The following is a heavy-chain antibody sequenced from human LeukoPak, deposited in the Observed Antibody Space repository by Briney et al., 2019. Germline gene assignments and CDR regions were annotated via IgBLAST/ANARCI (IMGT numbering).Heavy chain of an antibody. J-gene: IGHJ4*02. D-gene: IGHD6-13*01. V-gene: IGHV3-48*03. CDR3: ATTSIAAAVPGCFDY. CDR2: ISSSGKTI. Sequence: GGSLRLSCEASGFTFSGYEMNWVRQAPGKGLEWVSYISSSGKTIYYADSTKGRFTVSRDNAKNSLYLQMNSLRAEDAAVYYCATTSIAAAVPGCFDYWGQGTLVTVFS. CDR1: GFTFSGYE.